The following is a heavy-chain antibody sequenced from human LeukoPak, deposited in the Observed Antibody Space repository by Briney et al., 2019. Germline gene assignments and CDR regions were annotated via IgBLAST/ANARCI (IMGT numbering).Heavy chain of an antibody. V-gene: IGHV3-66*02. Sequence: GGSLRLSCAASEFSVSSNYMSWVRQAPGKGLEWVSVISSGGNTYYADSVKGRFTISRDNSKNKLYLQMNSLRAEDTAVYHCAKVLGYGDYYWAFDYWGQGTLVAVSS. J-gene: IGHJ4*02. D-gene: IGHD4-17*01. CDR3: AKVLGYGDYYWAFDY. CDR1: EFSVSSNY. CDR2: ISSGGNT.